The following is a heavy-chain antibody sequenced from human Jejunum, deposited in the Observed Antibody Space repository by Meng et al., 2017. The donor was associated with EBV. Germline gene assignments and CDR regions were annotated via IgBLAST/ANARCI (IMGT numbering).Heavy chain of an antibody. V-gene: IGHV2-5*02. J-gene: IGHJ4*02. CDR3: AHRRYLRGSWSFGDFDY. CDR2: IYWDNDK. CDR1: GLSISTNGVG. D-gene: IGHD3-16*01. Sequence: ITWKESGPTLVKPTQTLTLTCTLSGLSISTNGVGVGWIRQLPGKAPEWLALIYWDNDKFYNPSLKSRLTIAKDTSKNQVVLTVTSMDPVDTAIYYCAHRRYLRGSWSFGDFDYWGQGTLVTVSS.